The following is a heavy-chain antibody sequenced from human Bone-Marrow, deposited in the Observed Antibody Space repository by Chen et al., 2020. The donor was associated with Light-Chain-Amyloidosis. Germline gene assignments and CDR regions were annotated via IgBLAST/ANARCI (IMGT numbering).Heavy chain of an antibody. D-gene: IGHD3-9*01. CDR1: GFTFSSYW. CDR3: ARDTTGRNYDILTGYYAIGYGMDV. V-gene: IGHV3-74*01. Sequence: EVQLVESGGGLVQPGGSLRLSCAASGFTFSSYWMHWVRQAPGKGLVWVSRITSGGSSTSYSASVKGRFTISRDNAKHTLYLQMNSLRADDTAVYYCARDTTGRNYDILTGYYAIGYGMDVWGQGTTVTVSS. J-gene: IGHJ6*02. CDR2: ITSGGSST.